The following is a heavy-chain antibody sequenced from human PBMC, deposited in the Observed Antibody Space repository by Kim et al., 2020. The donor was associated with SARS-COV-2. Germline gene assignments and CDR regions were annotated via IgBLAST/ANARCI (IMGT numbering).Heavy chain of an antibody. J-gene: IGHJ6*02. CDR3: ARIQLRSVGMDV. Sequence: SETLSLTCTVSGGSISSYYWSWIRQPPGKGLEWIGYIYYSGSTNYNPSLKSRVTISVDTSKNQFSLKLSSVTAADTAVYYCARIQLRSVGMDVWGQGTTVTVSS. V-gene: IGHV4-59*13. D-gene: IGHD5-12*01. CDR1: GGSISSYY. CDR2: IYYSGST.